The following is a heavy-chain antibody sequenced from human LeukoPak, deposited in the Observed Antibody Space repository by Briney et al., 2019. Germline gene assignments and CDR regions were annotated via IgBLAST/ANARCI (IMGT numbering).Heavy chain of an antibody. J-gene: IGHJ5*02. Sequence: ASVKVSCKASGYTFTGYYMHWVRQAPGQGLEWMGRINPNSGGTNYAQKFQGGVAMTRDTSISTAYMELSRLRSDDTAVYYCARPPKGLLWFGELITPDTDNWFDPWGQGTLVTVSS. CDR2: INPNSGGT. D-gene: IGHD3-10*01. CDR1: GYTFTGYY. V-gene: IGHV1-2*06. CDR3: ARPPKGLLWFGELITPDTDNWFDP.